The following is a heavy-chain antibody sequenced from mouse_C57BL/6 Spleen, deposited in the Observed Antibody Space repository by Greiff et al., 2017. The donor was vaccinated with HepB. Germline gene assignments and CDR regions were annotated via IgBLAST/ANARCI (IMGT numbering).Heavy chain of an antibody. CDR1: GYTFTDYY. Sequence: QVQLKESGAELVRPGASVKLSCKASGYTFTDYYINWVKQRPGQGLEWIARIYPGSGNTYYNEKFKGKATLTAEKSSSTAYRHLSSLTSEDSAVYICARTLIYSGNYEAMDYWGQRTSVTVSS. CDR2: IYPGSGNT. CDR3: ARTLIYSGNYEAMDY. V-gene: IGHV1-76*01. D-gene: IGHD2-1*01. J-gene: IGHJ4*01.